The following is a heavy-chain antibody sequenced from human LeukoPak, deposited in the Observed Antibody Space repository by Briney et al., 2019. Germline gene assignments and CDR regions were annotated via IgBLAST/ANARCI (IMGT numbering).Heavy chain of an antibody. D-gene: IGHD6-19*01. Sequence: PGGSLRLSCAASGFTVSSNYMSWVRQAPGKGLEWVSAISGSGGSTYYADSVKGRFTISRDNSKNTLYLQMNSLRAEDTAVYYCAKAVAGKPVRYWGQGTLVTVSS. V-gene: IGHV3-23*01. CDR1: GFTVSSNY. J-gene: IGHJ4*02. CDR3: AKAVAGKPVRY. CDR2: ISGSGGST.